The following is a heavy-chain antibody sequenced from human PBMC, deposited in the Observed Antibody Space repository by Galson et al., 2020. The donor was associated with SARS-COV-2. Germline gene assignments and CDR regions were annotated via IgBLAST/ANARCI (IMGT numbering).Heavy chain of an antibody. J-gene: IGHJ5*02. V-gene: IGHV1-24*01. D-gene: IGHD2-8*02. CDR1: GYTLTELS. CDR2: FDPEDGET. Sequence: ASVKVSCKVSGYTLTELSMHWVRQAPGKGLEWMGGFDPEDGETIYAQKFQGRVTMTEDTSTDTAYMELSSLRSEDTAVYYWATSGPYCTGGVCPNWFDPWGHGTRVTGSS. CDR3: ATSGPYCTGGVCPNWFDP.